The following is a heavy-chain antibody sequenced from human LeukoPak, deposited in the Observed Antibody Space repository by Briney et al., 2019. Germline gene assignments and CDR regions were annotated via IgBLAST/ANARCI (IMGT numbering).Heavy chain of an antibody. CDR1: GFTFSRYE. Sequence: GGSLRLSCAASGFTFSRYEMNWVRQARGKGLEGVSYISSSGSTIYYADSVKGRFTISRDNAKNSLYLQMNSLRAEDTAVYYCAELGITMIGGVWGKGTTVTISS. CDR2: ISSSGSTI. CDR3: AELGITMIGGV. J-gene: IGHJ6*04. D-gene: IGHD3-10*02. V-gene: IGHV3-48*03.